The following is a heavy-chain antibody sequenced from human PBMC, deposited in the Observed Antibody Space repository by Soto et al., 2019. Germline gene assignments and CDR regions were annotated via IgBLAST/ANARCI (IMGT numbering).Heavy chain of an antibody. J-gene: IGHJ4*02. CDR3: ARRDTNTAMVNF. D-gene: IGHD5-18*01. V-gene: IGHV2-5*02. Sequence: QITLKESGPPLVKPTQTLTLTCTFSGFSLSTSGVGVGWIRQPPGKALEWLALIYWDDDKRYSPSLKSRLTITKDTSKNQVVLTMTNMDPVDTATYYCARRDTNTAMVNFWGQGSLVTVSS. CDR1: GFSLSTSGVG. CDR2: IYWDDDK.